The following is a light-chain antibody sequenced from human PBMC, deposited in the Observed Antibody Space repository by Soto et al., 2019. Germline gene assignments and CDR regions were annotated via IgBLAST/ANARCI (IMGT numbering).Light chain of an antibody. CDR3: QHGGA. V-gene: IGKV3-11*01. Sequence: EIVLTQSPATLSLSPGERATLSCRAGQSISSYLAWYQQKPGQAPRLLIYDASSRATDIPARFSGSGSGTDFTLTISSLEPDDFAVYYCQHGGAFGPGTKVDMK. CDR1: QSISSY. CDR2: DAS. J-gene: IGKJ3*01.